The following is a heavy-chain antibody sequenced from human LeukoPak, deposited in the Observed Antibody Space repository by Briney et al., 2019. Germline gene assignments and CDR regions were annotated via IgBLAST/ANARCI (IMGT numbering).Heavy chain of an antibody. J-gene: IGHJ3*02. CDR3: GRDPNGDYIGTFDM. D-gene: IGHD4-17*01. CDR1: EFTFSSYG. Sequence: GGCLRLSCAASEFTFSSYGMSWVRQAPGKGLEWVSSISGSGGSTQYADSVQGRFAISRDNSKNTLYLQMNSLRVEDTAVYFCGRDPNGDYIGTFDMWGRGTMVSVSS. CDR2: ISGSGGST. V-gene: IGHV3-23*01.